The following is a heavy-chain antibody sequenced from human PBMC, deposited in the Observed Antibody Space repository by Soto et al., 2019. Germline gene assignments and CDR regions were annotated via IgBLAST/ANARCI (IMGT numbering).Heavy chain of an antibody. CDR3: ARGGLGYCISTSCYQGWFDP. J-gene: IGHJ5*02. Sequence: QVQLVQSGAEVKKPGSSVKVSCKASGGTFSSYAISWVRQAPGQGLEWMGGIIPIFGTANYAQKFQGRVRITADESTSTAYMELSSLRSEDTAVYYCARGGLGYCISTSCYQGWFDPWGQGTLVTVSS. V-gene: IGHV1-69*12. CDR2: IIPIFGTA. CDR1: GGTFSSYA. D-gene: IGHD2-2*01.